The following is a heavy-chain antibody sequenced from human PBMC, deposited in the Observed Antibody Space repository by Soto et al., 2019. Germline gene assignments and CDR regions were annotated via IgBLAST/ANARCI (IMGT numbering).Heavy chain of an antibody. CDR3: ARGGSDYEGSGYYQGHV. V-gene: IGHV1-69*12. CDR2: IVPIFGA. Sequence: QVQLVQSGAEVKKPGSSVKVSCKSSGGTFSNYGFSWVRQAPGQGLECMGVIVPIFGAEHPQKFQGRVTITAEESTNRVFRELRGLRSEDTAVYYCARGGSDYEGSGYYQGHVWGHGTTVTVSS. D-gene: IGHD3-22*01. J-gene: IGHJ6*02. CDR1: GGTFSNYG.